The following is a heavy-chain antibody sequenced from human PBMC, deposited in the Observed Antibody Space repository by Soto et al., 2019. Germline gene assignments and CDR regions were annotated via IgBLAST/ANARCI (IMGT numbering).Heavy chain of an antibody. CDR2: IKQDGSEE. Sequence: GGSLRLSCAASGFTFSSYWMSWVRQAPGKGLEWVANIKQDGSEESKNSLYLQMNSLRAEDTAVYYCARDDTFRMDVWGKGTTVTVSS. CDR3: ARDDTFRMDV. J-gene: IGHJ6*04. CDR1: GFTFSSYW. D-gene: IGHD2-2*02. V-gene: IGHV3-7*01.